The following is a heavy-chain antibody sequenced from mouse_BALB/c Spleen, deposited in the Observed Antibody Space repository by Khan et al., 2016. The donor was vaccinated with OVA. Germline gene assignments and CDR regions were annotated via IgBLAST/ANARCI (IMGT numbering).Heavy chain of an antibody. Sequence: VQLQESGPELVKPGASVKISCKASGYTFTDYYINWVKQKPGQGLEWIGWIYPGSANAKYNEKFKGQATLTVDTSSSTAFLQLNSLTSEDTAVDFCAGGFDFWGQGTTLTVSS. CDR1: GYTFTDYY. V-gene: IGHV1-84*02. CDR3: AGGFDF. J-gene: IGHJ2*01. CDR2: IYPGSANA.